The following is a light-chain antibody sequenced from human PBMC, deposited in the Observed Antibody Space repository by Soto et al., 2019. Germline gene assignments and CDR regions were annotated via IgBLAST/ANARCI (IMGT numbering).Light chain of an antibody. Sequence: DIQMTQSPSSLSASVGDRVTITCRASQSISSYLNWYQQKPGKAPKLLIYAASSLQSGVPSRFSGSGSGTDFTITISSLQPEDFATYYCQQSYSTPITFGQGKRLEIK. J-gene: IGKJ5*01. CDR1: QSISSY. CDR2: AAS. V-gene: IGKV1-39*01. CDR3: QQSYSTPIT.